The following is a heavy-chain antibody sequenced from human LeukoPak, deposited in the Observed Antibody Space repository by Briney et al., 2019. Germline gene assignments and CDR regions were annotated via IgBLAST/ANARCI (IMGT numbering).Heavy chain of an antibody. CDR1: GYTFTSYY. CDR2: INPSGGST. V-gene: IGHV1-46*01. J-gene: IGHJ4*02. Sequence: GASVKVSCKASGYTFTSYYMHWVRQAPGQGLEWMGIINPSGGSTSYAQKFQGRVTMTRDTSTSTVYMELSSLRPEDTAVYYCARDLNYYDSSGYSQPFDYWGQGTLVTVSS. D-gene: IGHD3-22*01. CDR3: ARDLNYYDSSGYSQPFDY.